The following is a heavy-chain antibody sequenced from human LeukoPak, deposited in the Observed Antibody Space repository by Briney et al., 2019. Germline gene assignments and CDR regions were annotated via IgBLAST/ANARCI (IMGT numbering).Heavy chain of an antibody. CDR2: INPSGGST. V-gene: IGHV1-46*01. Sequence: ASVTVSFKASGYTFTIYYMHWVRQAPGQGLEWMGLINPSGGSTSYAQKFQGRVTMTRDTSTSTVYMELSSLRSEDTAVYYCARDARPNSSGWYNWFDPWGQGTLVTVSS. J-gene: IGHJ5*02. D-gene: IGHD6-19*01. CDR1: GYTFTIYY. CDR3: ARDARPNSSGWYNWFDP.